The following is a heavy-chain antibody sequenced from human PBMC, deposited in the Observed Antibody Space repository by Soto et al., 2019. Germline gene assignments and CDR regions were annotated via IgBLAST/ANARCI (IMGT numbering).Heavy chain of an antibody. V-gene: IGHV3-9*01. J-gene: IGHJ4*01. CDR2: LSKDSLSI. Sequence: HPGGSLRLSCVASGFKFDDYGMHWVRHTPGKCLEWIAGLSKDSLSISYVASMKGRFTISRDNAKNSLYLQLNSPRPEDTALYYCVKDALTAVAFYFDYWGRGALVTVSS. D-gene: IGHD6-19*01. CDR1: GFKFDDYG. CDR3: VKDALTAVAFYFDY.